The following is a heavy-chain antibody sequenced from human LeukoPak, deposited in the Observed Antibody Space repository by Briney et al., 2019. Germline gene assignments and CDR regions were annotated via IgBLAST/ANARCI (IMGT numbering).Heavy chain of an antibody. J-gene: IGHJ5*02. CDR3: AREITSGYYVNWFDP. Sequence: SETLSLTCAVYGGSFSGYYRSWIRQPPGKGLEWIGEINHSGSTNYNPSLKSRVTISVDTSKNQFSLKLSSVTAADTAVYYCAREITSGYYVNWFDPWGQGTLVTVSS. CDR2: INHSGST. V-gene: IGHV4-34*01. CDR1: GGSFSGYY. D-gene: IGHD3-22*01.